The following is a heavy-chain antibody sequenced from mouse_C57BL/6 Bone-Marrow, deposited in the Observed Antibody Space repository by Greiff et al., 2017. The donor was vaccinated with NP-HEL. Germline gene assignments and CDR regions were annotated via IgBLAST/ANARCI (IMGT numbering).Heavy chain of an antibody. J-gene: IGHJ2*01. D-gene: IGHD1-3*01. CDR2: IDPENGDT. CDR1: GFNIKDDY. V-gene: IGHV14-4*01. Sequence: EVQLHQSGAELVRPGASVKLSCTASGFNIKDDYMHWVKQRHEQGLEWIGWIDPENGDTEYASKFKGKAPITADTSSNTAYLHLSSLTSEYTAIYYCTTSGSYYWGQGTTLTVSS. CDR3: TTSGSYY.